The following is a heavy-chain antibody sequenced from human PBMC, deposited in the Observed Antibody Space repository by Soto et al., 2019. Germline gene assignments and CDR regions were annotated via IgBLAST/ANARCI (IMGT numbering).Heavy chain of an antibody. V-gene: IGHV3-74*01. CDR2: INSDGSST. CDR3: ARVRGGTYYYYGMDV. J-gene: IGHJ6*02. CDR1: GFTFSSYW. D-gene: IGHD2-15*01. Sequence: EVQLVESGGGLVQPGGSLKLSCAASGFTFSSYWMHWVRQAPGKGLVWVSRINSDGSSTSYADSVKGRFTISRDNAKNTLYLQRNSLRAEDTAVYYCARVRGGTYYYYGMDVWGQGTTVTVSS.